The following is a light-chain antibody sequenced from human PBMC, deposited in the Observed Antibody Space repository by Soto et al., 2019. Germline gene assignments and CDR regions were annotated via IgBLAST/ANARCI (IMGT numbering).Light chain of an antibody. V-gene: IGKV2-28*01. CDR3: MQVLQIPYT. CDR1: QSLLQSDGYNF. J-gene: IGKJ2*01. Sequence: DIVMTQSPLSLAVTPGEPASISCRSSQSLLQSDGYNFLAWYLQKPGQSPQLLIHLGSNRASGVPDRFSGSGSGTDFTLKITRVEAEDVGVYYCMQVLQIPYTFGQGTKLEIK. CDR2: LGS.